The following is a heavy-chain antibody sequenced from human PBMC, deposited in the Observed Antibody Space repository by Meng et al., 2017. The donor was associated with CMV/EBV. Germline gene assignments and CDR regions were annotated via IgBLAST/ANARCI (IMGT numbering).Heavy chain of an antibody. CDR1: GFTFSSYT. CDR3: ARSSGYDRYGMDV. J-gene: IGHJ6*02. V-gene: IGHV1-69*02. D-gene: IGHD5-12*01. Sequence: GGSLRLSCAASGFTFSSYTISWVRQAPGQGLEWMGRIIPILGIANYAQKFQGRVTITADKSTSTAYMELSSLRSEDTAVYYCARSSGYDRYGMDVWGQGTTVTVSS. CDR2: IIPILGIA.